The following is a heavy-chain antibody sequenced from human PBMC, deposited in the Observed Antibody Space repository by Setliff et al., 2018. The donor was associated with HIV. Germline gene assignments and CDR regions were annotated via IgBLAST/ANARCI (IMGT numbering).Heavy chain of an antibody. Sequence: ASVKVSCKASGYTFTNYGINWVRQAPGQGLEWMGWISVYNGNTNFAQKLPGRVTMTTDTSTSTAYMELRSLRSGDTAVYYCAGGYSSSSSYYYGMDVWGQGTTVTVSS. D-gene: IGHD6-6*01. V-gene: IGHV1-18*01. CDR2: ISVYNGNT. CDR3: AGGYSSSSSYYYGMDV. CDR1: GYTFTNYG. J-gene: IGHJ6*02.